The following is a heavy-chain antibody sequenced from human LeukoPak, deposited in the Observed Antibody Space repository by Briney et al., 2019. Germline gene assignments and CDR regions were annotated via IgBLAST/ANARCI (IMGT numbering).Heavy chain of an antibody. V-gene: IGHV5-51*01. D-gene: IGHD6-13*01. J-gene: IGHJ4*02. CDR2: IFPGDSES. Sequence: GESLKISCKVSGYNFADYWIGWVRQMPGKGLEWMGIIFPGDSESKYSPSFQGRVTFSVDKSITTAYLHWNSLEPSDTAMYYCATQLGQYSSSWYYWGQGTLVTVSS. CDR1: GYNFADYW. CDR3: ATQLGQYSSSWYY.